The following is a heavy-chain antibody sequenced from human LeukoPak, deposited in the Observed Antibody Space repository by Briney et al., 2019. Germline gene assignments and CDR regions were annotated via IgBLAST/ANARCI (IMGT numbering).Heavy chain of an antibody. CDR2: IIPIFGTA. CDR1: GGTLSSYA. J-gene: IGHJ6*03. Sequence: SVKVSCKASGGTLSSYAISWVRQAPGQGVEWMGGIIPIFGTANYAQKFQGRVTITTDESTSTAYMELSSLRSQDTAVYYCATNIVVVPAAIRNYYYYMDVWGKGTTVTVSS. D-gene: IGHD2-2*02. V-gene: IGHV1-69*05. CDR3: ATNIVVVPAAIRNYYYYMDV.